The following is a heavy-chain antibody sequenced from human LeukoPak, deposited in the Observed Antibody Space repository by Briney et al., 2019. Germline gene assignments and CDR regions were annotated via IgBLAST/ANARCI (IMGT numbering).Heavy chain of an antibody. CDR3: ARVRYDSSVYYSFHFDY. Sequence: PSQTLSLTCTVSGGSISSGDYYWSWIRQPPGKGLEWIGYIYYSGSTYYNPSLKSRVTISVDTSKNQLSLKLSSVTAADTAVYYCARVRYDSSVYYSFHFDYWGQGTLVTVSS. V-gene: IGHV4-30-4*08. D-gene: IGHD3-22*01. J-gene: IGHJ4*02. CDR2: IYYSGST. CDR1: GGSISSGDYY.